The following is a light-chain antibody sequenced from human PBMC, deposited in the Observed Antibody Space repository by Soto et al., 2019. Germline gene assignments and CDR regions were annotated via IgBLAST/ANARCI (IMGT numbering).Light chain of an antibody. CDR3: QQYGRSPPFT. CDR1: QSVSSTY. V-gene: IGKV3-20*01. CDR2: GAS. Sequence: EIVLTQSPGTLSLSPGERATLSCRASQSVSSTYIAWYQPNPGQAPRLLIYGASNRATGIADRFSGSGSGTDFTLTISRLEAEDFAVYFCQQYGRSPPFTFGQGTKVEIK. J-gene: IGKJ2*01.